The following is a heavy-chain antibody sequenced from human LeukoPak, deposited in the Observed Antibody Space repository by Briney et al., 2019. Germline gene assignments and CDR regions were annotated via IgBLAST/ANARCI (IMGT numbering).Heavy chain of an antibody. V-gene: IGHV4-39*07. CDR3: AREIYDYVWGSDRSRCWSDP. CDR2: IYYSGST. Sequence: SETLSLTCTVSGGSISSSSYYWGWIRQPPGKGLVWFGSIYYSGSTYSNPSLKSLLTISVGTSKNQFSLKLSSVTAADTAVDYCAREIYDYVWGSDRSRCWSDPWGQGTLVTVSS. D-gene: IGHD3-16*02. J-gene: IGHJ5*02. CDR1: GGSISSSSYY.